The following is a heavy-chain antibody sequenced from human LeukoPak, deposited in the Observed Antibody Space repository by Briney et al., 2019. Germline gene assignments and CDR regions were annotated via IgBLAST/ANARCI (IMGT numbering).Heavy chain of an antibody. D-gene: IGHD2-21*01. CDR1: GGSFSGYY. CDR2: INHSGST. CDR3: ARENKMWSRYYYYYHMDV. V-gene: IGHV4-34*01. J-gene: IGHJ6*03. Sequence: SETLSLTCAVYGGSFSGYYWSWIRQPPGKGLEWIGEINHSGSTNYNPSLKSRVTISVDTSKNQFSLKLSSVTAADTAVYYCARENKMWSRYYYYYHMDVWGKGTTVTVSS.